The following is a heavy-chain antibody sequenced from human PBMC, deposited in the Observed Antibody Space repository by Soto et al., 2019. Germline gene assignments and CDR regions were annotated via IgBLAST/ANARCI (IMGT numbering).Heavy chain of an antibody. CDR3: ARSGYCSGVSCYNWFDP. CDR1: GDSVSSNSAA. Sequence: PSQTLSLTCAISGDSVSSNSAAWNWIRQSPSRGLEWLGRTYYRSKWYNDYAVSVKSRITINPDTSKNQFSLQLNSVTPEDTAVYYCARSGYCSGVSCYNWFDPWGQGTLVTVSS. D-gene: IGHD2-15*01. CDR2: TYYRSKWYN. V-gene: IGHV6-1*01. J-gene: IGHJ5*02.